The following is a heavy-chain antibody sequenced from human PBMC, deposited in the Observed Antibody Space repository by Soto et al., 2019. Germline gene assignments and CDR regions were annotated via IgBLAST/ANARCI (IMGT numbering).Heavy chain of an antibody. V-gene: IGHV4-59*01. CDR2: IYDTGISGYTPST. J-gene: IGHJ6*02. CDR1: GGSITSSY. Sequence: ETLSLTCTVSGGSITSSYWSWIRRPPGKGLEWIAYIYDTGISGYTPSTSYNPSLKGRVTMSVDTSKSQFSLKLTSVTAADTAVYYCARGEDAFFYYGLDVWGQGITVTVSS. CDR3: ARGEDAFFYYGLDV.